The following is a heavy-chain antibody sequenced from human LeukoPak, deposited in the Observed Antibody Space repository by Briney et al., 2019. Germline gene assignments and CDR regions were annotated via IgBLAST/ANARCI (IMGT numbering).Heavy chain of an antibody. D-gene: IGHD3-10*01. CDR1: GGSFSSYY. Sequence: SETLSLTCTVSGGSFSSYYWSWIRQPPGKGLAWIGYVYYSGSTNYNPSLKSRVTISVDTSENQFSLKLSSVTAADTAVYYCARSELLWFGGVNSGFDYWGQGTLVTVSS. J-gene: IGHJ4*02. V-gene: IGHV4-59*01. CDR3: ARSELLWFGGVNSGFDY. CDR2: VYYSGST.